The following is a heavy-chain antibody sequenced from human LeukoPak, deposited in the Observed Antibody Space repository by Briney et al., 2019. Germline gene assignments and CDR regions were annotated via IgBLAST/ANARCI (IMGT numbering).Heavy chain of an antibody. J-gene: IGHJ6*02. CDR3: ARVPVWDIAVVPAATHYGMDV. CDR2: IIPIFGTA. V-gene: IGHV1-69*13. CDR1: ERTFSSYA. Sequence: GASVKVSCKASERTFSSYAISWVRQAPGQGLEWMGGIIPIFGTANYAQKFQGRVTITADESTSTAYMELSSLRSEDTAVYYCARVPVWDIAVVPAATHYGMDVWGQGTTVTVSS. D-gene: IGHD2-2*01.